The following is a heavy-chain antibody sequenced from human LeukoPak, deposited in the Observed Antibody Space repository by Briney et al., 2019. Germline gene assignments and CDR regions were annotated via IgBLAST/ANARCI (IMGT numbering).Heavy chain of an antibody. CDR2: IYCSGST. D-gene: IGHD6-13*01. Sequence: SETLSLTCTVSGGSFSGYYWSWIRQPPGKGLEWIGYIYCSGSTNYNPSLKSRVTISIDTSKNQLSLKLTSVTAADTAVYYCARGPYSSSWSFDYWGQGTLVTVSS. CDR1: GGSFSGYY. CDR3: ARGPYSSSWSFDY. V-gene: IGHV4-59*01. J-gene: IGHJ4*02.